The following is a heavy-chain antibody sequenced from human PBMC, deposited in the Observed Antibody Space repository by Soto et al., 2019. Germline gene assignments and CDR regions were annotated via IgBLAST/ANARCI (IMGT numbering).Heavy chain of an antibody. D-gene: IGHD2-8*01. CDR2: ISSNGGTT. Sequence: EVQLAESGGGMVQPGGSLRLSCVASGFTFSSYDMHWVRQAPGKGLEYVSSISSNGGTTYYGNSVKGRFTISRDNSKKTLYLQMGSLRAEDMAVYYCVRRVSETYDYWGQGTLVTVSS. J-gene: IGHJ4*02. V-gene: IGHV3-64*01. CDR1: GFTFSSYD. CDR3: VRRVSETYDY.